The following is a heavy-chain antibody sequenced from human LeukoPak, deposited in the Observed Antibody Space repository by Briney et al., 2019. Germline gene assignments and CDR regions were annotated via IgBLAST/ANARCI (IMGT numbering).Heavy chain of an antibody. CDR3: ARGAVTTSAFDY. D-gene: IGHD4-11*01. J-gene: IGHJ4*02. Sequence: PSETLSLTCTVSGGSISSGDYYWSWIRQHPGKGLEWIGYINYSGSTYYNPSLKSRVTISVDTSKNQFSLKLSSVTAADTAVYYCARGAVTTSAFDYWGQGTLVTVSS. CDR2: INYSGST. V-gene: IGHV4-31*03. CDR1: GGSISSGDYY.